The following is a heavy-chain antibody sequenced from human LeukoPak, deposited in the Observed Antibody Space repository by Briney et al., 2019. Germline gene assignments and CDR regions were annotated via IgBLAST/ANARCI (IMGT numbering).Heavy chain of an antibody. J-gene: IGHJ6*02. CDR2: ISAYNGNT. Sequence: ASVKVSCKASGYTFTSYGISLVRQAPGQGLEWMGLISAYNGNTNYAQKLQGRVTMTTDTSTSTAYMELRSLRSDDTAVYYCARGKYCDFWSGLDPRDVWGQGTTVTVSS. V-gene: IGHV1-18*01. CDR1: GYTFTSYG. CDR3: ARGKYCDFWSGLDPRDV. D-gene: IGHD3-3*01.